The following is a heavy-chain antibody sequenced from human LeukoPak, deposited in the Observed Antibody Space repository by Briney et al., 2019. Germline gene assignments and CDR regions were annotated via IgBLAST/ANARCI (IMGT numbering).Heavy chain of an antibody. CDR1: GFTFSSYG. V-gene: IGHV3-30*03. D-gene: IGHD6-19*01. Sequence: GGSLRLSCAASGFTFSSYGMHWVRQAPGKGLEWVAVISYDGSNKYYADSVKGRFTISRDNSKNTLYLQMNSLRAEDTAVYYCARASYVPGIAVAGTIDYWGQGTLVTVSS. CDR3: ARASYVPGIAVAGTIDY. J-gene: IGHJ4*02. CDR2: ISYDGSNK.